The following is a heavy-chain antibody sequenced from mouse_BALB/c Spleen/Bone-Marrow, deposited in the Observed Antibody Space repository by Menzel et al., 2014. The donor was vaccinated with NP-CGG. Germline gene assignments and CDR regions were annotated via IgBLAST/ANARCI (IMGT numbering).Heavy chain of an antibody. CDR1: GYTFTSYW. Sequence: QVQLQQSGAELAKPGASVKMSCKASGYTFTSYWMHWVKQRPGQGLEWIGYINPSTGYTEYNQKFKDEATLTADKSSSTAYMQLSSLTSEDSAVYYCARSAPWDGFAYWGQGTLVTVSA. D-gene: IGHD4-1*01. J-gene: IGHJ3*01. CDR2: INPSTGYT. V-gene: IGHV1-7*01. CDR3: ARSAPWDGFAY.